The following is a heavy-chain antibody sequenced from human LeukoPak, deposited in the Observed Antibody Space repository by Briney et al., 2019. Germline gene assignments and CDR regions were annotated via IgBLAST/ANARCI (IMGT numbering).Heavy chain of an antibody. CDR1: GGSVSSGTYY. CDR2: IFSSGST. CDR3: ARVPVGP. D-gene: IGHD1-26*01. V-gene: IGHV4-61*01. Sequence: SETLSLTCTVSGGSVSSGTYYWSWIRQPPGKGLEWIGYIFSSGSTYYNPSLKSRVTISVDTSKNQFSLNLSSVTAADTAVYYCARVPVGPWGQGTLVTVSS. J-gene: IGHJ4*02.